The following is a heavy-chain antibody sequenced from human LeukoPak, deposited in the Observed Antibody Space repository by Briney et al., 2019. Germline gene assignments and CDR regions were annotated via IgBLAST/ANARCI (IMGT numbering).Heavy chain of an antibody. D-gene: IGHD6-13*01. CDR2: IHYSGST. J-gene: IGHJ4*02. V-gene: IGHV4-31*03. Sequence: SQTLSLTCSVSGDPISTGGYYWSWIRQHPGKGLEWIGYIHYSGSTDYNPSLKSRVTLSLDTSKNQFSLKLSSVTAADTAVYYCASSDSSWSLPFDYWGQGTLVTVSS. CDR3: ASSDSSWSLPFDY. CDR1: GDPISTGGYY.